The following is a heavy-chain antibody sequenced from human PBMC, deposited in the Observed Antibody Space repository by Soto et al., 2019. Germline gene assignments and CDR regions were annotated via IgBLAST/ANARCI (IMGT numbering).Heavy chain of an antibody. Sequence: GGSLRLSCAASGFTFSSYSMNWVRQAPGKGLEWVSSISSSSSYIYYADSVKGRFTISRDNAKNSLYLQMNSLRAEDSAAYYGATRSSRNSNCMGGPFDVWGQGTPVTVSS. CDR2: ISSSSSYI. J-gene: IGHJ4*01. CDR3: ATRSSRNSNCMGGPFDV. V-gene: IGHV3-21*01. D-gene: IGHD2-15*01. CDR1: GFTFSSYS.